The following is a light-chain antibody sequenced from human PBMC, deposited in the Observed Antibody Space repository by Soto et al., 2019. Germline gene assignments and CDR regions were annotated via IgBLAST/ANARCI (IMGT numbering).Light chain of an antibody. CDR3: QQYASSPAT. J-gene: IGKJ2*01. CDR2: GAS. CDR1: QSVTSNY. Sequence: EIVLTQSPGTLSLSPGERATLSCRASQSVTSNYLAWYQQKPGQAPGLIIYGASSRATGIPDRFSGSGSGTDFTLTISRLEPEDFAVYYCQQYASSPATFGQGTKLEIK. V-gene: IGKV3-20*01.